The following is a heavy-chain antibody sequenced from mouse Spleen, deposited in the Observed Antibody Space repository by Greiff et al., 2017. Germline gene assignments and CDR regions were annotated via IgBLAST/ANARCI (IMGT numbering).Heavy chain of an antibody. Sequence: QVQLQQSGPGLVQPSQSLSITCTVSGFSLTSYGVHWVRQSPGKGLEWLGVIWSGGSTDYNAAFISRLSISKDNSKSQVFFKMNSLQADDTAIYYCARNHHSHEGYYAMDYWGQGTSVTVSS. CDR2: IWSGGST. CDR1: GFSLTSYG. CDR3: ARNHHSHEGYYAMDY. J-gene: IGHJ4*01. V-gene: IGHV2-2*01. D-gene: IGHD6-1*01.